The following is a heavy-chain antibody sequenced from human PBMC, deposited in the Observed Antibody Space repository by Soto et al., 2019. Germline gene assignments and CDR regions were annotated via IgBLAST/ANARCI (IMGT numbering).Heavy chain of an antibody. J-gene: IGHJ6*02. CDR1: GFTFSSYG. Sequence: QVQLVESGGGVVQPGRSLRLSCAASGFTFSSYGMHWVRQAPGKGLEWVAVIWYDGSNKYYADSVKGRFTISRDNSKNTLYLQMNSLRAEDTAVYYSARDSYGMDVWGQGTTVTVSS. CDR3: ARDSYGMDV. V-gene: IGHV3-33*01. CDR2: IWYDGSNK.